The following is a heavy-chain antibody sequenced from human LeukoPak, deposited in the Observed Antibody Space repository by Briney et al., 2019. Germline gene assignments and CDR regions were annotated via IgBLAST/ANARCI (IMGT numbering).Heavy chain of an antibody. D-gene: IGHD3-10*01. V-gene: IGHV3-23*01. Sequence: GGSLRLSCAASGFTFSSYAMNWVRQAPGKGLEWVSAISGSGGSTYYADSVKGRFTISRDNSKNTLYLQMNSLRAEDTAVYYCAKNYGSGSYYNYRTFDYWGQGTLVTVSS. J-gene: IGHJ4*02. CDR1: GFTFSSYA. CDR3: AKNYGSGSYYNYRTFDY. CDR2: ISGSGGST.